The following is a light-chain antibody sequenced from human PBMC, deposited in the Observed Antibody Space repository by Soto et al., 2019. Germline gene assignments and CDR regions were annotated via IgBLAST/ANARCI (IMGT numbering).Light chain of an antibody. CDR3: QQYGDWPRT. V-gene: IGKV3-15*01. CDR2: GAS. Sequence: EIVLTQSPATLSVSPGERATLSCRASESVRTSLAWYQQKPGRSPSLLMYGASNRATGIPARFSGSGSGTEFTRTISSLQSEDFAIYYCQQYGDWPRTFGQGTKLEFK. CDR1: ESVRTS. J-gene: IGKJ1*01.